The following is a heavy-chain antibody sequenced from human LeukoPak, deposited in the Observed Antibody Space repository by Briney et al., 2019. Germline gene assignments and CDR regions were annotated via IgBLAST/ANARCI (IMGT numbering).Heavy chain of an antibody. V-gene: IGHV4-34*01. CDR3: ARDGPPVEWGSYDAFDI. CDR2: INHSGST. Sequence: SETLSLTCAVYGGSFSGYYWSWIRQPPGKGLEWIGEINHSGSTNYNPSLKSRVTISVDTSKNQFSLKLSSVTAADTAVYYCARDGPPVEWGSYDAFDIWGQGTMVTVSS. D-gene: IGHD7-27*01. J-gene: IGHJ3*02. CDR1: GGSFSGYY.